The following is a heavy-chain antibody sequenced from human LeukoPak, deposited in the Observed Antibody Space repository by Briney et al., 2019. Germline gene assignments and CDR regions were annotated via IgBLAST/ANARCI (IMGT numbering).Heavy chain of an antibody. D-gene: IGHD2/OR15-2a*01. CDR2: INPKNGGS. CDR1: GYTFTDYY. Sequence: GASVKVSCKASGYTFTDYYMHWVRQAPGQGLEWMGWINPKNGGSHSAQKFQGRVTMTRVTSITTAYMELSSLRSDDTAVYYCARTRGTHISMAYLDSWGQGTLVTVSS. J-gene: IGHJ4*02. V-gene: IGHV1-2*02. CDR3: ARTRGTHISMAYLDS.